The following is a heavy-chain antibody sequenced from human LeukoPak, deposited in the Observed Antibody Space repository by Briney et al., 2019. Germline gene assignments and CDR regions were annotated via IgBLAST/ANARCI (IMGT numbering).Heavy chain of an antibody. Sequence: PGGSLRLSCAASGFTVSSNYMSWVRQAPGKGLEWVSVIYSGGSTYYADSVKGRFTISRHNSKNTLYLQMNSLRAEDTAVYYCALGNYDFWSGHNFDYWGQGTLVTVSS. CDR1: GFTVSSNY. V-gene: IGHV3-53*04. CDR3: ALGNYDFWSGHNFDY. J-gene: IGHJ4*02. D-gene: IGHD3-3*01. CDR2: IYSGGST.